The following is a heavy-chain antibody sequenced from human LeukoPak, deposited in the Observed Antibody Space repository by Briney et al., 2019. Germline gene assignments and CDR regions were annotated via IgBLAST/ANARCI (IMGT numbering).Heavy chain of an antibody. D-gene: IGHD1-26*01. CDR1: GGSISSYY. J-gene: IGHJ3*02. V-gene: IGHV4-4*07. CDR2: IYTSGST. Sequence: PSETLSLTCTVSGGSISSYYWSWIRQPAGKGLEWIGRIYTSGSTNYNPSLKSRVTMSVDTSKNQFPLKLSSVTAADTAVYYCARWQNSGSYYGAFDIWGQGTMVTVSS. CDR3: ARWQNSGSYYGAFDI.